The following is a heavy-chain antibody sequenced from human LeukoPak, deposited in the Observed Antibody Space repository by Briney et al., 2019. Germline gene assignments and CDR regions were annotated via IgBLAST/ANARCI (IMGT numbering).Heavy chain of an antibody. D-gene: IGHD2-2*01. CDR1: GYTFTSYY. V-gene: IGHV1-46*01. Sequence: RASVKVSCKASGYTFTSYYMHWVRQAPGQGLEWMGIINPSGGSTSYAQKFQGRVTMTRDTSTSTAYMELSSLRSEDTAVYYCARGPAPDRTYYYYGMDVWGQGTTVTVSS. CDR2: INPSGGST. CDR3: ARGPAPDRTYYYYGMDV. J-gene: IGHJ6*02.